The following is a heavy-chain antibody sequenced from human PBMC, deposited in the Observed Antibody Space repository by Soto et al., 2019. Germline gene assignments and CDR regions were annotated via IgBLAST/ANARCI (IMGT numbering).Heavy chain of an antibody. J-gene: IGHJ6*02. CDR1: GFTFSSYA. CDR2: ISYDGSNK. V-gene: IGHV3-30-3*01. D-gene: IGHD6-6*01. CDR3: SSPMDV. Sequence: QVQLVESGGGVVQPGRSLRLSCAASGFTFSSYAMHWVRQAPGKGLEWVAVISYDGSNKYYADSVKGRFNIYRDNSKTTLYLQKNSPRAEDTAVYYCSSPMDVWGQGTTVTVSS.